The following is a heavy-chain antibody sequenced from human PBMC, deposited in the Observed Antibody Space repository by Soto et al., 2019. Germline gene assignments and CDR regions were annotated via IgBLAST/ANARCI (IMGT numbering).Heavy chain of an antibody. J-gene: IGHJ4*02. Sequence: SETLSLTCTVSGGPFTNYYWSWIRQPPGKGLEWIGYIYYNGNTNYNPSLKSRVTMSVDTSKNQCSLNLTSVTAADTAVYYCARARRGHYCGQGTLVTVSS. CDR3: ARARRGHY. V-gene: IGHV4-59*01. D-gene: IGHD3-10*01. CDR2: IYYNGNT. CDR1: GGPFTNYY.